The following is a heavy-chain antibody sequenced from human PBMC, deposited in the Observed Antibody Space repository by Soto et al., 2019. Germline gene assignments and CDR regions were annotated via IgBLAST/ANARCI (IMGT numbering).Heavy chain of an antibody. CDR2: INHSGST. J-gene: IGHJ5*02. D-gene: IGHD4-17*01. CDR3: AREYGDSPLYNWFDP. V-gene: IGHV4-34*01. Sequence: SETLSLTCAVYGGSFSGYYWSWIRQPPGKGLEWIGEINHSGSTNYNPSLKSRVTISVDTSKNQFSLKLSSVTAADTAVYYCAREYGDSPLYNWFDPWGQGTLVTVS. CDR1: GGSFSGYY.